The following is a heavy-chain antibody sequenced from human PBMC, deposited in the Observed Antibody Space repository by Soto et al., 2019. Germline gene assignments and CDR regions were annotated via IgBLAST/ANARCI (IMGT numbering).Heavy chain of an antibody. D-gene: IGHD5-18*01. J-gene: IGHJ4*02. CDR3: AREWGPGYGPRYYFDY. Sequence: PSETLSLTCTVSGGSISSGGYYWSWIRQHPGKGLEWIGYIYYSGSTYYNPSLKSRVTISVDTSKNQFSLKLSSVTAADTAVYYCAREWGPGYGPRYYFDYWGQGTLVTVSS. CDR1: GGSISSGGYY. CDR2: IYYSGST. V-gene: IGHV4-31*03.